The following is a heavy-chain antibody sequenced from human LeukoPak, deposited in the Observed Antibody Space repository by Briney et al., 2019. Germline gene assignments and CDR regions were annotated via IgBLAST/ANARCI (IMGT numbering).Heavy chain of an antibody. D-gene: IGHD1-14*01. CDR3: AKRITVVARDAFDF. V-gene: IGHV3-30-3*02. CDR2: ISYDGSNK. J-gene: IGHJ3*01. Sequence: GGSLRLSCAASGFTFSDNAMHWVRQAPGKGLEWVAVISYDGSNKYYADSVKGRFTISRDNSKNTFYLQMSSLRAEDTAIYYCAKRITVVARDAFDFWGQGTMVTVSS. CDR1: GFTFSDNA.